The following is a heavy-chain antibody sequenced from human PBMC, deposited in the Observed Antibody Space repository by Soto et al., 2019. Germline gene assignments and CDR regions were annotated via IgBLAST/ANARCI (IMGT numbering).Heavy chain of an antibody. Sequence: PGGSLRLSCAGSGFRFSNSWMSWVRQAPGKGLEWVAHINQDGSQKYYVDSAKGRFTISRDNAKTSLFLQMNNLRAEDTAVYYCATWADAAGEDQLKHCGEGTMVTVFS. J-gene: IGHJ1*01. CDR2: INQDGSQK. CDR3: ATWADAAGEDQLKH. V-gene: IGHV3-7*01. CDR1: GFRFSNSW. D-gene: IGHD2-15*01.